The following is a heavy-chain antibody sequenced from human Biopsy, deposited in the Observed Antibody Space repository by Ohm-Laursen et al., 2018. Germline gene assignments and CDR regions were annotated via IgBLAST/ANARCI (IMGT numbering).Heavy chain of an antibody. CDR2: MNPNSGKT. CDR1: GYTFISYD. D-gene: IGHD3-3*01. CDR3: AREGTSVTFFGKISDYYFDF. J-gene: IGHJ4*02. V-gene: IGHV1-8*01. Sequence: ASVKVSCKASGYTFISYDIDWVRQATGQGLEWMGWMNPNSGKTGYAQKFQGRVTMTTNTSTNTAYMELRSLRSDDTALYYCAREGTSVTFFGKISDYYFDFWGPGTVVTVSS.